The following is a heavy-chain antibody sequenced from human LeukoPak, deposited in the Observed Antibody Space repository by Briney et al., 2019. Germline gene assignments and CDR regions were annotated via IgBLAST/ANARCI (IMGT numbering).Heavy chain of an antibody. CDR3: ARDLRGSSSSYYYYMDV. D-gene: IGHD6-6*01. CDR1: GYTFTGYY. Sequence: ASVKVSCKASGYTFTGYYMHWVRQAPGQGLEWMGWISAYNGNTNYAQKLQGRVTMTTDTSTSTAYMELRSLRSDDAAVYYCARDLRGSSSSYYYYMDVWGKGTTVTVSS. CDR2: ISAYNGNT. V-gene: IGHV1-18*04. J-gene: IGHJ6*03.